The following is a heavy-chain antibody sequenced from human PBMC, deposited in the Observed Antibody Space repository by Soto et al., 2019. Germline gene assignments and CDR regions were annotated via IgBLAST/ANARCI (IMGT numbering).Heavy chain of an antibody. Sequence: EVQLLESGGGLVQPGGSLRLSCAASGFTFSSYAMSWVRQAPGKGLEWVSAISGSGGSTYYADSVKGRFTISRDNSKNTLYLQMNSLRAEDTAVYYCAKDTGPVLLWFGELGYWGQGTLVTVSS. CDR1: GFTFSSYA. J-gene: IGHJ4*02. CDR3: AKDTGPVLLWFGELGY. D-gene: IGHD3-10*01. V-gene: IGHV3-23*01. CDR2: ISGSGGST.